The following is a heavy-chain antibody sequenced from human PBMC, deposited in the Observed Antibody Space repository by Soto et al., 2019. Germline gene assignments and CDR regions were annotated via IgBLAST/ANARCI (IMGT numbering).Heavy chain of an antibody. J-gene: IGHJ6*02. Sequence: PSETLSLTCTVSGGSISSGDYYWSWIRQPPGKGLEWIGYIYYSGSTYYNPSLKSRVTISVDTSKNQFSLKLSSVTAADTAVYYSARAAGRYYYYGMDVWGQGTTVTVSS. CDR2: IYYSGST. CDR3: ARAAGRYYYYGMDV. V-gene: IGHV4-30-4*01. CDR1: GGSISSGDYY.